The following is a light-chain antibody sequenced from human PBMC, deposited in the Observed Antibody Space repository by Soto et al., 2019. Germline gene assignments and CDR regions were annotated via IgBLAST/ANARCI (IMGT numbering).Light chain of an antibody. CDR1: QSVLHSSNNKNY. CDR3: QQYYTDPHT. CDR2: WAS. J-gene: IGKJ4*01. Sequence: DIVMTQSPDSLAVSLGERATINCKSSQSVLHSSNNKNYLAWYQQKPGQPPKLLIYWASTRQSGVPDRFSGSGSGTDFTLTISSLQAEDVASYHCQQYYTDPHTFGGGTKVEIK. V-gene: IGKV4-1*01.